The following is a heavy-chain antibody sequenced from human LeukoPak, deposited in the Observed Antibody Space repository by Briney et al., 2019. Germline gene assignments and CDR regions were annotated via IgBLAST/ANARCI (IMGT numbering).Heavy chain of an antibody. D-gene: IGHD2-21*02. Sequence: GGSLRLSCEASGFTLSTFTMSWVRQAPGMGLEWVSVFGPNGINIYYSESVRGRFAISRDVSRNPLSLQMSSLRLEDSAIHYRARLTANHFDYRGQGTLVTVSS. V-gene: IGHV3-23*05. CDR1: GFTLSTFT. CDR2: FGPNGINI. CDR3: ARLTANHFDY. J-gene: IGHJ4*02.